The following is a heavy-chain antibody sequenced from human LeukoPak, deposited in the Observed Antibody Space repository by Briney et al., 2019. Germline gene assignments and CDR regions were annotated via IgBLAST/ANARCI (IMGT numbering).Heavy chain of an antibody. CDR3: AREGKGDAFDI. Sequence: GGSLRLFCAASGLTFNSYEMHGVRQAPGKGLEWVSYISSSGSTIYYADSVKGRFTISRDNAKNSLYLQMNSLRAEDTAVYYCAREGKGDAFDIWGRGTMVSVS. CDR1: GLTFNSYE. J-gene: IGHJ3*02. V-gene: IGHV3-48*03. CDR2: ISSSGSTI.